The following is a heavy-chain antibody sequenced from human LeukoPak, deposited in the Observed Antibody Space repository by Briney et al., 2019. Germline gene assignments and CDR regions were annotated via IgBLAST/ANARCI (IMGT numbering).Heavy chain of an antibody. V-gene: IGHV3-30*18. J-gene: IGHJ4*02. CDR2: ISYDGSNK. CDR3: AKDRTVTTYGEIDY. CDR1: GFTFSSYA. D-gene: IGHD4-17*01. Sequence: GGSLRLSCAASGFTFSSYAMSWVRQAPGKGLEWVAVISYDGSNKYYADSVKGRFTISRDNSKNTLYLQMNSLRAEDTAVYYCAKDRTVTTYGEIDYWGQGTLVTVSS.